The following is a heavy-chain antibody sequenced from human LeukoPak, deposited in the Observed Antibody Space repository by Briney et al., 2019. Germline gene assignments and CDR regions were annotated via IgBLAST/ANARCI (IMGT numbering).Heavy chain of an antibody. Sequence: GGSLRLSCAASGFTFSSYEMNWVRQAPGKGLEWVSYISGSGTTTYYADSVKGRFTISRDNAKNSPYLQMNSLRAEDTALYYCAKDRNYYYGMDVWGQGTTVTVSS. CDR2: ISGSGTTT. CDR1: GFTFSSYE. V-gene: IGHV3-48*03. J-gene: IGHJ6*02. CDR3: AKDRNYYYGMDV.